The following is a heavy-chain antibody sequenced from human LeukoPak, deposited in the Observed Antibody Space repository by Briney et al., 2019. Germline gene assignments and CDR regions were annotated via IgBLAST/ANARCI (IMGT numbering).Heavy chain of an antibody. CDR1: GGSFSGYY. CDR2: INHSGST. D-gene: IGHD6-6*01. V-gene: IGHV4-34*01. J-gene: IGHJ4*02. Sequence: PSETLSLTCAVYGGSFSGYYWSWIRQPPGKGLEWIGEINHSGSTNYNPSLKSRVTISVDTSKNQFSLKLSSVTAADTAVYYCARGSLGSSTRIDYWGQGTLVTVSS. CDR3: ARGSLGSSTRIDY.